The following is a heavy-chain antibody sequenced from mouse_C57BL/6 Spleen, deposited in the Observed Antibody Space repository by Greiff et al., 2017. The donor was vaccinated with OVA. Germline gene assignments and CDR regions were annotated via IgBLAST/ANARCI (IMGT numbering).Heavy chain of an antibody. Sequence: EVQLQESGPGLVKPSQSLSLTCSVTGYSITSGYYWNWIRQFPGNKLEWMGYISYDGSNNYNPSLKNRISITRDTSKNQFFLKLNSVTTEDTATDDCARGGATVVATDYWGQGTTLTVSS. CDR2: ISYDGSN. J-gene: IGHJ2*01. D-gene: IGHD1-1*01. CDR1: GYSITSGYY. CDR3: ARGGATVVATDY. V-gene: IGHV3-6*01.